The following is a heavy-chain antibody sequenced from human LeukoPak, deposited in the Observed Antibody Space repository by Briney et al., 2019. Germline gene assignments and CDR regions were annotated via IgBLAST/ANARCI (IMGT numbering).Heavy chain of an antibody. D-gene: IGHD6-13*01. CDR3: ARAGGAAAGTRYYYYYYGMDV. J-gene: IGHJ6*02. CDR2: ISYDGSNK. CDR1: EFTFSSYA. Sequence: RSLRLSCAASEFTFSSYAMHWVRQPPGKGLEWVAVISYDGSNKYYADSVKGRFTISRDNSKNTLYLQMNSLRAEDTAVYYCARAGGAAAGTRYYYYYYGMDVWGQGTTVTVSS. V-gene: IGHV3-30-3*01.